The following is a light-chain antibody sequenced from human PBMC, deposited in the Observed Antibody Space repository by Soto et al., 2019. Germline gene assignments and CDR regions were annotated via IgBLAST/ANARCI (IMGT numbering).Light chain of an antibody. CDR1: QGISSY. J-gene: IGKJ3*01. CDR2: DAS. V-gene: IGKV1-9*01. CDR3: QQRSSWPFT. Sequence: IPLTQSPSSRSASVGDRVTITCRASQGISSYLAWYQQKPGKAPKLLIYDASNLETGVPSRFSGSGSGTDFTLTISSLEPEDFAVYYCQQRSSWPFTFGPGTKVDI.